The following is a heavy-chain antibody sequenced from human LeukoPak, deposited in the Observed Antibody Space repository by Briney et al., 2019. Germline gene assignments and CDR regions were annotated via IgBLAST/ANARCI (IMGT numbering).Heavy chain of an antibody. CDR2: IYYSGST. Sequence: SETLSLTCTVSGGSISSYYWGWIRQPPGKGLEWIGSIYYSGSTYYNPSLKSRVTISVDTSKNQFSLKLSSVTAADTAVYYCARPRAVARYNWFDPWGQGTLVTVSS. V-gene: IGHV4-39*01. CDR3: ARPRAVARYNWFDP. D-gene: IGHD6-19*01. J-gene: IGHJ5*02. CDR1: GGSISSYY.